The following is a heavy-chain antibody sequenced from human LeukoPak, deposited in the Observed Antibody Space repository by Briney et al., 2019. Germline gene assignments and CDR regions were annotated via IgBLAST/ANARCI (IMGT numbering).Heavy chain of an antibody. Sequence: GESLKISCKGSGYSFTSYWIGWVRQTPGKGLEWMGIIYPGDSDTRYSPSFQGQVTISADKSISTAYLQWSSLKASDTAMYYCARGGYSYGYGDAFDIWGQGTMVTVSS. J-gene: IGHJ3*02. CDR3: ARGGYSYGYGDAFDI. D-gene: IGHD5-18*01. CDR1: GYSFTSYW. V-gene: IGHV5-51*01. CDR2: IYPGDSDT.